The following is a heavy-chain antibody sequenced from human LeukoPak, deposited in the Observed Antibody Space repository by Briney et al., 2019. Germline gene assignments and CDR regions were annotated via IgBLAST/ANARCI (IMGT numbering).Heavy chain of an antibody. V-gene: IGHV1-24*01. J-gene: IGHJ6*02. D-gene: IGHD3-10*01. CDR2: FDPEDGET. Sequence: ASVKVSCKVSGYTLTELSMHWVRQAPGKGLEWMGGFDPEDGETLYAQKFQGRVTMTEDTSTDTAYMELSSLRSEDTAVYYCATDQRGAGLGFRYGSGSHNGIDVWGQGTTVTVSS. CDR1: GYTLTELS. CDR3: ATDQRGAGLGFRYGSGSHNGIDV.